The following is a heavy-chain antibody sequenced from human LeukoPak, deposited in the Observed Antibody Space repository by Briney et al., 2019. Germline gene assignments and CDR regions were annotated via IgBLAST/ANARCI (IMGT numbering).Heavy chain of an antibody. D-gene: IGHD3-22*01. CDR3: AHGSITMIVVVRGSYGMDV. V-gene: IGHV3-30*03. J-gene: IGHJ6*02. CDR2: ISYDGSNK. Sequence: PGGSLRLSCAATGFTFSIYGMHRVRQAPGKGLEWVAVISYDGSNKYYADSVKGRFTISRDNSKNTLYLQMNSLRAEDTAVYYCAHGSITMIVVVRGSYGMDVWGQGTTVTVSS. CDR1: GFTFSIYG.